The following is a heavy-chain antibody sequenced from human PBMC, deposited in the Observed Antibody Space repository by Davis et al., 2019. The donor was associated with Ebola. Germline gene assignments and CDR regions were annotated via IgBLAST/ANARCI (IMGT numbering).Heavy chain of an antibody. CDR1: GFSLISYE. Sequence: GESLKISCAASGFSLISYEFHWVRQAPGKGLEWITYINNNALTIYYADSVKGRFTISRDNDKTSLYLQMNTLRAEDTAVYYCARGGRFVTPLDHWGPGTLVTVSS. J-gene: IGHJ5*02. D-gene: IGHD2-15*01. V-gene: IGHV3-48*03. CDR2: INNNALTI. CDR3: ARGGRFVTPLDH.